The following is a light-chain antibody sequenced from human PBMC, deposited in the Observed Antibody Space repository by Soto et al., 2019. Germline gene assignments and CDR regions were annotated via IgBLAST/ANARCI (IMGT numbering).Light chain of an antibody. J-gene: IGLJ1*01. V-gene: IGLV2-14*01. Sequence: QSALTQPASVSGSPGQSITIACTGTSSDIGGYNFVSWYQQHPGKAPKLRIYDVGNRPSGVSNRFSGSKSGNTASLTISGLQAEDEAHYYCNSYRTVSTYVFGTGTKLTVL. CDR1: SSDIGGYNF. CDR3: NSYRTVSTYV. CDR2: DVG.